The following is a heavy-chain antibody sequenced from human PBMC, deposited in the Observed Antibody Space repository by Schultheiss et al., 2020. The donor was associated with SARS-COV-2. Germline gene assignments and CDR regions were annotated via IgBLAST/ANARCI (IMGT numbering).Heavy chain of an antibody. CDR1: GFTFSSYA. CDR2: ISYDGSNK. Sequence: GGSLRLSCAASGFTFSSYAMHWVRQAPGKGLEWVAVISYDGSNKYYADSVKGRFTISRDNSKNTLYLQMNSLRAEDTAVYYCARRDGSSDYWGQGTLVTVSS. D-gene: IGHD6-6*01. J-gene: IGHJ4*02. V-gene: IGHV3-30*07. CDR3: ARRDGSSDY.